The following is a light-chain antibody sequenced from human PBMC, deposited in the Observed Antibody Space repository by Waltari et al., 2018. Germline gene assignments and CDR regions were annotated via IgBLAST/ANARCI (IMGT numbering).Light chain of an antibody. V-gene: IGKV3-20*01. CDR3: QQYGSSLFT. CDR1: QRVSSSY. Sequence: EIVLTQFPGTLSLSPGERATLTCRASQRVSSSYLAWYQQKPGQAPRLLIYGASSRATGIPDRFSGSGSGTDFTLTISRLEPEDFAVYYCQQYGSSLFTFGPGTKVDIK. J-gene: IGKJ3*01. CDR2: GAS.